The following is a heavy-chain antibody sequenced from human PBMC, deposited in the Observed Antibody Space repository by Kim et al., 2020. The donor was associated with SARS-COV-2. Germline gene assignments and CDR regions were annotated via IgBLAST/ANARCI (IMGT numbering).Heavy chain of an antibody. CDR1: GYSFTTYG. D-gene: IGHD2-15*01. J-gene: IGHJ5*02. CDR3: AAVKYCSGDSCYRWFDP. Sequence: ASVKVSCKASGYSFTTYGIQWVRQAPGQSLEWMGSTNTVTGNTKYSQKFQGRVTITRDTSASTAYMELSSLGSEDTAVYYCAAVKYCSGDSCYRWFDPWGQGTLVTVSS. V-gene: IGHV1-3*04. CDR2: TNTVTGNT.